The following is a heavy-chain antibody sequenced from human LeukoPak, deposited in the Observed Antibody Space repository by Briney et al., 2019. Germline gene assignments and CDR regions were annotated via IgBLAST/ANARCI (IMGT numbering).Heavy chain of an antibody. CDR2: IYTSGST. CDR3: ARTTNDAIDY. J-gene: IGHJ4*02. CDR1: GGSISSSSYY. V-gene: IGHV4-61*02. Sequence: SETLSLTCTVSGGSISSSSYYWSWIRQPAGKGLEWIGRIYTSGSTNYNPSLKSRVTISVDTSKNQFSLKLSSVTAADTAVYYCARTTNDAIDYWGQGTLVTVSS. D-gene: IGHD1-1*01.